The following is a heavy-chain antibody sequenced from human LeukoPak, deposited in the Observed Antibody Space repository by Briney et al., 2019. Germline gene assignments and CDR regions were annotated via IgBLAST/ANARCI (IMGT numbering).Heavy chain of an antibody. CDR1: GFTFDDFA. J-gene: IGHJ4*02. Sequence: PGGSLRLSCAASGFTFDDFALHWVRQAPGKGLEWVSGISWNSGDIGYADSVKGRFTISRDNAKNSLYLQMNSLRAEDTAVYYCAREWGNTVLPLDYWGQGTLVTVSP. CDR2: ISWNSGDI. V-gene: IGHV3-9*01. D-gene: IGHD3-16*01. CDR3: AREWGNTVLPLDY.